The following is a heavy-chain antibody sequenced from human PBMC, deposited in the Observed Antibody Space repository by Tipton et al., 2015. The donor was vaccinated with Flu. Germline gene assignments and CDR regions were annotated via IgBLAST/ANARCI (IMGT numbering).Heavy chain of an antibody. CDR3: ARGSGSGTFVIFDF. D-gene: IGHD3-10*01. CDR2: IYTSGNT. CDR1: GGSISSYY. Sequence: GLVKPSETLSLTCTVSGGSISSYYWSWIRQPAGKGLEWIGRIYTSGNTNYNPSLKSRLTMSVDASKKQFSLKLRSVTAADTAVYYCARGSGSGTFVIFDFWGQGTLVTVSS. J-gene: IGHJ4*02. V-gene: IGHV4-4*07.